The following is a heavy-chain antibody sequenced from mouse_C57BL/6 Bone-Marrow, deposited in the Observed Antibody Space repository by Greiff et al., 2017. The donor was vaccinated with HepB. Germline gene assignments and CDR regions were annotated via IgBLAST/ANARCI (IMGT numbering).Heavy chain of an antibody. CDR3: ARQRGYSNFSWFAY. D-gene: IGHD2-5*01. J-gene: IGHJ3*01. V-gene: IGHV5-12*01. Sequence: EVQVVESGGGLVQPGGSLKLSCAASGFTFSDYYMYWVRQTPEKRLEWVAYISNGGGSTYYPDTVKGRFTISRDNAKNTLYLQMSRLKSEDTAMYYCARQRGYSNFSWFAYWGQGTLVTVSA. CDR1: GFTFSDYY. CDR2: ISNGGGST.